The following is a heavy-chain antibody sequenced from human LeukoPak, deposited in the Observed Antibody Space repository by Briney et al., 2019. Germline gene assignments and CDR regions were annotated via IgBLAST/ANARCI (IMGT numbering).Heavy chain of an antibody. J-gene: IGHJ5*02. Sequence: GRSLRLSCAASGFTFSSYAMHWVRQAPGKGLEWVSGITWNGGATFYAASVQGRFTITRDNAKNSLYLQMNSLRGEDTAVYHCAREGDTVTNWYDPWGQGTLVIVSS. V-gene: IGHV3-20*01. CDR3: AREGDTVTNWYDP. D-gene: IGHD4-17*01. CDR1: GFTFSSYA. CDR2: ITWNGGAT.